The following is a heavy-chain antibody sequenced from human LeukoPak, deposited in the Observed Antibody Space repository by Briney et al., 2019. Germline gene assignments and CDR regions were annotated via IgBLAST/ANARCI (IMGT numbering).Heavy chain of an antibody. CDR1: GFTFSSYA. V-gene: IGHV3-23*01. Sequence: GGSLRLSCAASGFTFSSYAMSWVRQAPGKGPEWVSAISGSGGSTYYADSVKGRFTISRDNSKNTLYLQMNSLRAEDTAVYYCAKVRFLEWLYGPYYFDYWGQGTLVTVSS. CDR2: ISGSGGST. J-gene: IGHJ4*02. CDR3: AKVRFLEWLYGPYYFDY. D-gene: IGHD3-3*01.